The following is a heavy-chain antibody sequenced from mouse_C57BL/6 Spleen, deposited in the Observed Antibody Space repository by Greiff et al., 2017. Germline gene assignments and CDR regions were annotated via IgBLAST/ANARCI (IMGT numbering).Heavy chain of an antibody. CDR2: IDPSDSYT. V-gene: IGHV1-50*01. D-gene: IGHD6-5*01. J-gene: IGHJ3*01. CDR3: ASAYPGAY. CDR1: GYTFTSYW. Sequence: QVQLQQPGAELVKPGASVKLSCKASGYTFTSYWMQWVKQRPGQGLEWIGEIDPSDSYTNYNQKFKGKATLTVDTSSSTAYMQLSSLTSEDSAVYYCASAYPGAYWGQGTLVTVSA.